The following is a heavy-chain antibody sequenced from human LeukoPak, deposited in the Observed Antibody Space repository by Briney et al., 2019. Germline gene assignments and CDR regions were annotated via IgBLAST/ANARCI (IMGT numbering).Heavy chain of an antibody. D-gene: IGHD4-17*01. CDR2: IYYSGST. CDR3: ARGFAYGDTGSFDY. J-gene: IGHJ4*02. Sequence: PSETLSLTCSVSGGSISSSTYYWGWIRQPPEKGLEWIGSIYYSGSTYYNPSLKSRVTISVDTSKNQFSLKLRSVTAADTAVYYCARGFAYGDTGSFDYWGQGTLVTVSS. V-gene: IGHV4-39*07. CDR1: GGSISSSTYY.